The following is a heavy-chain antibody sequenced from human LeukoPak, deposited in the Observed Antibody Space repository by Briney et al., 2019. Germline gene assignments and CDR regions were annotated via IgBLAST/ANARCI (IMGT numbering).Heavy chain of an antibody. V-gene: IGHV4-31*03. CDR1: GGSISSGGYY. D-gene: IGHD3-10*01. Sequence: SETLSLTCTVSGGSISSGGYYWTWIRQHPGKGLEWIGYIYYSGSTYYNPSLKSRVTISVDTSKNQFSLKLSSVTAADTAVYYCARSSYGSGSPHYMDVWGKGITVTVSS. J-gene: IGHJ6*03. CDR2: IYYSGST. CDR3: ARSSYGSGSPHYMDV.